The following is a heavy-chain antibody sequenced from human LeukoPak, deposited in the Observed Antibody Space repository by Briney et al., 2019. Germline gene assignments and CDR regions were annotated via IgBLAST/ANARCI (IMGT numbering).Heavy chain of an antibody. CDR2: VNRDGSET. Sequence: GGSLRLSCAASGFALSSHWMTWVRQVPGRGPEWVANVNRDGSETYYLDSVKGRFTISKDNAKNSRYLQMNSLRAEDTALYHCARNNGMDAWGQGTTVIVSS. CDR1: GFALSSHW. J-gene: IGHJ6*02. V-gene: IGHV3-7*03. CDR3: ARNNGMDA.